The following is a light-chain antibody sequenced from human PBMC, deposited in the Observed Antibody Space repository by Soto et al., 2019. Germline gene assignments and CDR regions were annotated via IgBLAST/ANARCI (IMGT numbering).Light chain of an antibody. CDR1: QSVSRSN. V-gene: IGKV3-20*01. J-gene: IGKJ4*01. CDR3: QHYDTSLT. Sequence: EIVLTQSPGTLSLSPGGRSTLSCSANQSVSRSNFAWYQQKPGQAPRLLIYGASSRATGIPDRFSGAGSGTDFTLSINRLEPEDFAVYYCQHYDTSLTFGGGTKVDIK. CDR2: GAS.